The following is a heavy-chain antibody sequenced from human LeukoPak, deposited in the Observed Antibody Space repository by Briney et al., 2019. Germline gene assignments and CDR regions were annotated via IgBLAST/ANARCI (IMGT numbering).Heavy chain of an antibody. CDR3: ARSVWFGELGD. V-gene: IGHV4-59*12. CDR1: GGSISSYY. CDR2: IYYSGST. J-gene: IGHJ4*02. D-gene: IGHD3-10*01. Sequence: PSETLSLTCTVSGGSISSYYWSWIRQPPGKGLEWIGYIYYSGSTNYNPSLKSRVTISVDTSKNQFSLKLSSVTAADTAVYYCARSVWFGELGDWGQGTLVTVSS.